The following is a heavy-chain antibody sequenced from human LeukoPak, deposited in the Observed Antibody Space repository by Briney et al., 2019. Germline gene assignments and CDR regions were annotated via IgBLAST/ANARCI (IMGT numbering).Heavy chain of an antibody. CDR1: GFTFSSYS. D-gene: IGHD6-19*01. J-gene: IGHJ6*02. V-gene: IGHV3-48*04. Sequence: GGSLRLSCAASGFTFSSYSMNWVRQAPGKGLEWVSYISSSGSTIYYADSVKGRFTISRDNAKNSLYLQMNSLRAEDTAVYYCARDHIGWGRSSGMDVWGQGTTVTVSS. CDR2: ISSSGSTI. CDR3: ARDHIGWGRSSGMDV.